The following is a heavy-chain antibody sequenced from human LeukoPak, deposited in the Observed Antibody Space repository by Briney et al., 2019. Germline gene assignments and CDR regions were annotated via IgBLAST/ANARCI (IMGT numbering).Heavy chain of an antibody. V-gene: IGHV1-18*01. CDR1: GYTFTSYG. CDR3: ARVGRYGDHGNNWFDP. Sequence: ASVKVSCKASGYTFTSYGISWVRQAPGQGLEWMGWISAYNGNTNYAQKLQGRVTMTTDTSTSTAYMELRSLRSDDTAVYYCARVGRYGDHGNNWFDPWGQGTLVTVSS. D-gene: IGHD4-17*01. J-gene: IGHJ5*02. CDR2: ISAYNGNT.